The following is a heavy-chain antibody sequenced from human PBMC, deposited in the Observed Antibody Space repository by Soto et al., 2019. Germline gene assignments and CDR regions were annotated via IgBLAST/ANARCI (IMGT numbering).Heavy chain of an antibody. Sequence: PSETLSLTCTVSGGSISSSSYYWGWIRQPPGKGLEWIGSIYYSGSTYYNPSLKSRVTISVDTSKNQFSLKLSSVTAADTAVYYCARIGYYDFWSGYKFDYWGQGTLVTVSS. CDR1: GGSISSSSYY. CDR2: IYYSGST. V-gene: IGHV4-39*01. D-gene: IGHD3-3*01. CDR3: ARIGYYDFWSGYKFDY. J-gene: IGHJ4*02.